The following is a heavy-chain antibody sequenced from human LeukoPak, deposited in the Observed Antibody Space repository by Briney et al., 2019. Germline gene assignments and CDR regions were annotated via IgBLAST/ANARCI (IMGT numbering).Heavy chain of an antibody. CDR2: IKQDGSDK. J-gene: IGHJ4*02. CDR3: ARYNSAWKTDDY. D-gene: IGHD6-19*01. V-gene: IGHV3-7*03. CDR1: GYTFNSYW. Sequence: GGSLRLSCAGSGYTFNSYWMTWVRQAPGKGLEWVADIKQDGSDKYYAGSVKGRFTISRDNAKNSLYLQMNSLRAEDTAVYFCARYNSAWKTDDYWGRGTLVTVSS.